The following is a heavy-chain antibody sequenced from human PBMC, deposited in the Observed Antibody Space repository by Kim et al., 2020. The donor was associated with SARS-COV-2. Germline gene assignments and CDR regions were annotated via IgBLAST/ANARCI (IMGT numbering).Heavy chain of an antibody. CDR3: ALEVWWRFDY. CDR2: IQPDGGET. D-gene: IGHD2-21*01. J-gene: IGHJ4*02. CDR1: GITFSRHF. Sequence: GGSLRLSCEVSGITFSRHFMTWVRQAPGKGLESVAKIQPDGGETFYVDSVKGRFTISRDNAKNSLFLQMNSLRAEDTAVYYCALEVWWRFDYWGQGTLV. V-gene: IGHV3-7*01.